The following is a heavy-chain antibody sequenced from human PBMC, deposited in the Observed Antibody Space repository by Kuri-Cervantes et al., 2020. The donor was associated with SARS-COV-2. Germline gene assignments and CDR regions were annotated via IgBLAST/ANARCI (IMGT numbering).Heavy chain of an antibody. D-gene: IGHD6-6*01. CDR1: GFTFSDYY. CDR3: ARDLGSSSGFDY. CDR2: ISSSSSYT. Sequence: GGSLRLSCAASGFTFSDYYMSWIRQAPGKGLEWVSYISSSSSYTNYADSVKGRFTISRDNAKNSLYLQMNSLRAEDTAVYYCARDLGSSSGFDYWGQGTLVTVSS. V-gene: IGHV3-11*05. J-gene: IGHJ4*02.